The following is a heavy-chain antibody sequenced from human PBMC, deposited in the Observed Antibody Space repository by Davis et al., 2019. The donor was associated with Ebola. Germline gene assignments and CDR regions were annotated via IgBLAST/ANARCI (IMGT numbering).Heavy chain of an antibody. J-gene: IGHJ4*02. D-gene: IGHD1-1*01. CDR1: GFTFSNYA. CDR3: AEGGTNNFLGAN. Sequence: PGGSLRLSCAASGFTFSNYAMSWVRQAPGGGLEWVSGISVSGADIKYADSVRGRFSIARDDSKTTLYLQMDSLRAEDTAVFYCAEGGTNNFLGANWGQGTLVTVSS. V-gene: IGHV3-23*01. CDR2: ISVSGADI.